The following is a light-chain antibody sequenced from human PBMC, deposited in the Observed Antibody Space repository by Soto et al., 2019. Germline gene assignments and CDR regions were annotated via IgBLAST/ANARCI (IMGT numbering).Light chain of an antibody. CDR3: QQSYSTPRT. CDR2: AAS. J-gene: IGKJ1*01. Sequence: DIQMTQSPSSLSASVGDRVTITCRASQFIGNYLNWYQQKPGKAPKLLIYAASSLQSGVPSRFSGAGSGAEFTLTISSLEPEDFATYSCQQSYSTPRTFGQGTKVEIK. CDR1: QFIGNY. V-gene: IGKV1-39*01.